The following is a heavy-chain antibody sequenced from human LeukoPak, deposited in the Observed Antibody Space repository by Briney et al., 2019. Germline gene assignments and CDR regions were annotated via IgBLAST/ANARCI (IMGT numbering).Heavy chain of an antibody. CDR1: GLTFSNYA. V-gene: IGHV3-23*01. CDR2: ITIRSVIT. J-gene: IGHJ4*02. CDR3: AKLIRPPRYSGNYFDS. D-gene: IGHD1-26*01. Sequence: GGSLRLSCAASGLTFSNYAMSWVRQAPGKGLKWVSSITIRSVITYYADSVKGRFTISRDNSRDTLFLQMNSLRAEDTALYFCAKLIRPPRYSGNYFDSWGQGALLTVSS.